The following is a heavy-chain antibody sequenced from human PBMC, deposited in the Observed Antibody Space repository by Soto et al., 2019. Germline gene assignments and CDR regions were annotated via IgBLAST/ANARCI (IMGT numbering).Heavy chain of an antibody. Sequence: ITLKESGPPLVKPTQTLTLTCSFSGFSLSTSGVAVGWIRQPPGKALEWLALIYWDDDKRYSPSLKSRLTIPKDPAKNQVVLTMTNMYPVDTATYYCAHSEYYDLDYWGQGALVTVSS. V-gene: IGHV2-5*02. CDR1: GFSLSTSGVA. CDR3: AHSEYYDLDY. CDR2: IYWDDDK. D-gene: IGHD3-22*01. J-gene: IGHJ4*02.